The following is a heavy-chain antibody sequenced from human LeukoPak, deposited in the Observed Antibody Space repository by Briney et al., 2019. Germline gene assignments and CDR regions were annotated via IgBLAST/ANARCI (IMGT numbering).Heavy chain of an antibody. D-gene: IGHD2-2*01. Sequence: PGGSLRLSCAASGFTFSDHYMDWVRQAPGKGLEWVGRTRNRANSYTTEYAASVKGRFTISRDDSTNSLYLQMNSLKTEDTAVYYCARSGAYQPFDYWGQGTLVTVSS. V-gene: IGHV3-72*01. CDR3: ARSGAYQPFDY. CDR2: TRNRANSYTT. CDR1: GFTFSDHY. J-gene: IGHJ4*02.